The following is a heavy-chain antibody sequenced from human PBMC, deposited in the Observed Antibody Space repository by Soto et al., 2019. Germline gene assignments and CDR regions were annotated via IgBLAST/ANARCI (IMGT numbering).Heavy chain of an antibody. Sequence: PSETLSLTCAVYGGSFSGYYWSWIRQPPGKGLEWIGEINHSGSTNYNPSLKSRVTISVDTSKNQFSLKLSSVTAADTAVYYCARDNREEDIVVVPAASSVGQTNLDYWGQGTLVNVSS. V-gene: IGHV4-34*01. CDR3: ARDNREEDIVVVPAASSVGQTNLDY. D-gene: IGHD2-2*01. CDR1: GGSFSGYY. J-gene: IGHJ4*02. CDR2: INHSGST.